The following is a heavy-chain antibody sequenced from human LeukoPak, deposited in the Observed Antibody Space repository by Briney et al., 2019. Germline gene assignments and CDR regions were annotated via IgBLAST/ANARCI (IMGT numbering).Heavy chain of an antibody. CDR2: INWSGGRT. Sequence: PGGSLRLSCAASGFMFDDYGMSWVRQAPGKGLEWVSGINWSGGRTGYGDSLKGRFTISRDNAKNTLYLQMNSLRAEDTAVYYCARDLSGSSRYYGVDYWGQGTLVTVSS. CDR1: GFMFDDYG. V-gene: IGHV3-20*04. J-gene: IGHJ4*02. D-gene: IGHD3-22*01. CDR3: ARDLSGSSRYYGVDY.